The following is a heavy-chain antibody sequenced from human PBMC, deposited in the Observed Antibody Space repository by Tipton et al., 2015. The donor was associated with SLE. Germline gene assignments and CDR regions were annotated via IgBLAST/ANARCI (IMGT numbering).Heavy chain of an antibody. CDR3: AREVRQLLIYFDS. CDR2: VNHSGST. CDR1: GGSFSGYL. Sequence: GLVKPSETLSLTCGVYGGSFSGYLWTWIRQAPGKGLEWIGEVNHSGSTNHNSSLTSRVTISVDASKNQVSLRLSSVTAVDTAMYFCAREVRQLLIYFDSWGQGTLVTVSS. V-gene: IGHV4-34*01. D-gene: IGHD2-2*01. J-gene: IGHJ4*02.